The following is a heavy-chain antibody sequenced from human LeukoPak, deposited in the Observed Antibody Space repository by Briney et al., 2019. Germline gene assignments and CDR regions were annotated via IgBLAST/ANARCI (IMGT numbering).Heavy chain of an antibody. D-gene: IGHD2-21*02. CDR3: ARHGHHGDHDY. CDR2: IYYSGSS. J-gene: IGHJ4*02. Sequence: PSETLSLTCTVSGGSISTTTYYGGWIRQPPGKGLEWIGSIYYSGSSYYNPSLKSRVTISVDTSKNQFSLKLNSVTAADTAVYHCARHGHHGDHDYWGQGTLVTVSS. V-gene: IGHV4-39*01. CDR1: GGSISTTTYY.